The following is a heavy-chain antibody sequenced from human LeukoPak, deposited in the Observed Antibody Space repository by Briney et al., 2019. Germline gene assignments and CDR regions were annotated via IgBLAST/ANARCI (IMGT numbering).Heavy chain of an antibody. CDR2: ISGNGGSGSGGST. V-gene: IGHV3-23*01. CDR1: GFTFSSYA. Sequence: GGSLRLSCAASGFTFSSYAMSWVRQAPGKGLEWVSTISGNGGSGSGGSTYYADSVKGRFTTSRDNSKNTLYLQMNSLRAEDTAVYYCANLWELLSDSSFDYWGQGTLVTVSS. D-gene: IGHD1-26*01. CDR3: ANLWELLSDSSFDY. J-gene: IGHJ4*02.